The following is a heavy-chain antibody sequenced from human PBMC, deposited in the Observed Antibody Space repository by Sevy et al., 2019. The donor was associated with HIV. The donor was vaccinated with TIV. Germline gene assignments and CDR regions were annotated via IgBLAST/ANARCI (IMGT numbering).Heavy chain of an antibody. CDR3: ARSAGLFKGYSRGWYRDYYYGMDV. D-gene: IGHD6-19*01. CDR2: ISAYNGNT. Sequence: ASVKVSCKASGYTFTSYGINWVRQAPGQGLEWMGWISAYNGNTNYAQKLQGRVTMTTDTSTSTAYMELRSLRSDDTAVYYCARSAGLFKGYSRGWYRDYYYGMDVWGKGTTVTVSS. CDR1: GYTFTSYG. V-gene: IGHV1-18*01. J-gene: IGHJ6*04.